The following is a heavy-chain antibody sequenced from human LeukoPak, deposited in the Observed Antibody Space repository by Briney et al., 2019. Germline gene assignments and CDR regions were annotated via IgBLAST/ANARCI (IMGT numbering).Heavy chain of an antibody. J-gene: IGHJ6*02. Sequence: GESLKISCKGSGYSFTSYWIGWVRQMPGKGLEWMGIIYPGGSDTRYSPSFQGQVTISADKSISTAYLQWSSLKASDTAMYYCARGSTMRTYDMDVWGQGTTVTVSS. V-gene: IGHV5-51*01. CDR3: ARGSTMRTYDMDV. CDR2: IYPGGSDT. CDR1: GYSFTSYW. D-gene: IGHD3-22*01.